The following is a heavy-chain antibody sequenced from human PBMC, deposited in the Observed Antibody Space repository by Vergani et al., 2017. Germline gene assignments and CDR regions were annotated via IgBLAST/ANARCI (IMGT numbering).Heavy chain of an antibody. CDR3: AREGWVRGVTDYYYYYMDV. CDR2: INPNSGGT. J-gene: IGHJ6*03. Sequence: QVQLVQSGAEVKKPGASVKVSCKASGYTFTGYYMHWVRQAPGQGLEWMGWINPNSGGTNYAQKFQGRVTMTRDTSISTAYMELSRLRSDDTAVYYCAREGWVRGVTDYYYYYMDVWGKGTTVTVSS. D-gene: IGHD3-10*01. CDR1: GYTFTGYY. V-gene: IGHV1-2*02.